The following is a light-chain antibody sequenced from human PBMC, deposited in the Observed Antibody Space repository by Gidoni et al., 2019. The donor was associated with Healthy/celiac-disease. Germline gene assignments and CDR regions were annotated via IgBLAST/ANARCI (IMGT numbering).Light chain of an antibody. Sequence: AIRMTQSPSSLSASTGDRVTITCRASQGISSYLAWYQQKPGKAPKLLIYAASTLQSGVPSGFSGSGSSTDFTPTISCLLSEDFATYYCQQYYSYPFTFGPXTKVDIK. CDR2: AAS. CDR1: QGISSY. V-gene: IGKV1-8*01. J-gene: IGKJ3*01. CDR3: QQYYSYPFT.